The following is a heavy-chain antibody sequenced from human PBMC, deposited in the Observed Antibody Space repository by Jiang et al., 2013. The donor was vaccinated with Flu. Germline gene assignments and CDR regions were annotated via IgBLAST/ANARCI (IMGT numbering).Heavy chain of an antibody. J-gene: IGHJ6*02. V-gene: IGHV1-3*01. Sequence: YSQKFQGRVTITRDTSASTAYMELSSLRSEDTAVYYCAGTHLRSTVTTYYYGMDVWGQGTTVTVSS. D-gene: IGHD4-17*01. CDR3: AGTHLRSTVTTYYYGMDV.